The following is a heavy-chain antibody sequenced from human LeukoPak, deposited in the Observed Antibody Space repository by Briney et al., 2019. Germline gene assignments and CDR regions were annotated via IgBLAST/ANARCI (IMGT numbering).Heavy chain of an antibody. V-gene: IGHV1-18*01. CDR2: ISGYNGNT. CDR1: GYTFTSYG. CDR3: ARELDYYDSSGYLDAFDI. J-gene: IGHJ3*02. D-gene: IGHD3-22*01. Sequence: ASVKVSCRASGYTFTSYGISWVRQAPGQGLEWMGWISGYNGNTNYAQKLQGRVTMTTDTYTSTAYMELRSLRSDDTAVYYCARELDYYDSSGYLDAFDIWGQGTMVTVSS.